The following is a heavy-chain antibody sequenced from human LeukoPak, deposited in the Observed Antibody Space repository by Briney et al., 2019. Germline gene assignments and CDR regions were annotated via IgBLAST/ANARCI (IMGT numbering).Heavy chain of an antibody. D-gene: IGHD2-15*01. V-gene: IGHV3-73*01. CDR3: TRDRGTYNWFDP. CDR1: GFTFSGSA. J-gene: IGHJ5*02. CDR2: IDKKDNLYAT. Sequence: GGSLKLSCAASGFTFSGSAVHWVRQSSGKGLEWVGHIDKKDNLYATAYAESVKGRFTISRDDSKDTAFLHMDSLKTEDTALYYCTRDRGTYNWFDPWGQGTLVTVSS.